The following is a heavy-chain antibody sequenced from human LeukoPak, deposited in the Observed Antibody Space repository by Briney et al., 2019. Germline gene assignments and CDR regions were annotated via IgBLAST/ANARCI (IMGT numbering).Heavy chain of an antibody. D-gene: IGHD2-15*01. J-gene: IGHJ6*02. V-gene: IGHV1-46*01. CDR3: ARAVGYCSGGSCYRFYGMDV. Sequence: ASVKVSCKASGYTFTSYYMHWVRQAPGQGLKWMGIINPSGGSTSYAQKFQGRVTMTRDTSTSTVYMELSSLRSEDTAVYYCARAVGYCSGGSCYRFYGMDVWGQGTTVTVSS. CDR1: GYTFTSYY. CDR2: INPSGGST.